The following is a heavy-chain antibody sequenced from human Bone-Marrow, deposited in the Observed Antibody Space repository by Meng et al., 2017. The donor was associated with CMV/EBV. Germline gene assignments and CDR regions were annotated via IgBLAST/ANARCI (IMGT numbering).Heavy chain of an antibody. Sequence: GSLRLSCAVYGGSFSGYYWSWIRQPPGKGLEWIGEINHSGSTNYNPSLKSRVTISVDTSKNQFSLKLSSVADADTAGYYCARGYASGYPFWGQGTLVTVSS. CDR3: ARGYASGYPF. J-gene: IGHJ4*02. D-gene: IGHD3-3*01. V-gene: IGHV4-34*01. CDR2: INHSGST. CDR1: GGSFSGYY.